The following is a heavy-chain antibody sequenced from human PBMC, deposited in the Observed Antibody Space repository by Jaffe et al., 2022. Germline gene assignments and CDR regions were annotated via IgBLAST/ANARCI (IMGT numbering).Heavy chain of an antibody. CDR2: INPSGGST. CDR1: GYTFTSYY. D-gene: IGHD2-21*01. Sequence: QVQLVQSGAEVKKPGASVKVSCKASGYTFTSYYMHWVRQAPGQGLEWMGIINPSGGSTSYAQKFQGRVTMTRDTSTSTVYMELSSLRSEDTAVYYCARDLALEYGGNWGGLDYWGQGTLVTVSS. CDR3: ARDLALEYGGNWGGLDY. V-gene: IGHV1-46*01. J-gene: IGHJ4*02.